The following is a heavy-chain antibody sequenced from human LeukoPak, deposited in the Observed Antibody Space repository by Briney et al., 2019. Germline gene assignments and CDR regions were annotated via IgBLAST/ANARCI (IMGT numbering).Heavy chain of an antibody. J-gene: IGHJ4*02. V-gene: IGHV3-23*01. D-gene: IGHD3-10*01. Sequence: PGRSLRLSCAASGFIFSDYSMNWARQAPGKGLEWVSGMSGIGDHIYYADSVKGRFTISRDNSRDTLYLQMNRLRAEDTAIYYCAKVPGDHIGSGRSGYWGQGTLVTVSS. CDR2: MSGIGDHI. CDR1: GFIFSDYS. CDR3: AKVPGDHIGSGRSGY.